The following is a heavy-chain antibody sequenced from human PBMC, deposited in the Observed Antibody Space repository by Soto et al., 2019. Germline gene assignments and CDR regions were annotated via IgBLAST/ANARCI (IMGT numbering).Heavy chain of an antibody. CDR2: IIPIFGTA. Sequence: SVKVSCKASGGTFSSYAISWVQQAPGQGLEWMGGIIPIFGTANYAQKFQGRVTITADESTSTAYMELSSLRSEDTAVYYCARGGGYCSGGSCYPPNYYYGMDVWGQGTTVTVSS. V-gene: IGHV1-69*13. CDR1: GGTFSSYA. CDR3: ARGGGYCSGGSCYPPNYYYGMDV. J-gene: IGHJ6*02. D-gene: IGHD2-15*01.